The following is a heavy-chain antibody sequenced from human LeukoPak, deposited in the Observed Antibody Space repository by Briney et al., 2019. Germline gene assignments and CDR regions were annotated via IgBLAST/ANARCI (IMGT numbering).Heavy chain of an antibody. J-gene: IGHJ4*02. CDR1: GGSIGGNSY. CDR3: ARGGASSIPLDY. Sequence: SETLSLTCTVSGGSIGGNSYWSWIRQPPGKGPEWTGHISNSGSTYYSPSLSSRVTISLDTSKNQFSLKLRSVTAADRAVYYCARGGASSIPLDYWGRGTLVTVSS. CDR2: ISNSGST. D-gene: IGHD1-26*01. V-gene: IGHV4-61*01.